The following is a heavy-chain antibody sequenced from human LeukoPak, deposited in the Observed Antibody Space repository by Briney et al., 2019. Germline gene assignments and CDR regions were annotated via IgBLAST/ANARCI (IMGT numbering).Heavy chain of an antibody. J-gene: IGHJ4*02. V-gene: IGHV3-11*01. CDR3: AKGHTYGMI. CDR2: ISSSGTTM. D-gene: IGHD5-18*01. Sequence: GGSLRLSCAASGFTFSDYYMSWIRQTPGKGLEWVSYISSSGTTMEYADSVKGRFTISRDNARDSLYLQMNSLGAEDTAVYYCAKGHTYGMIWGQGTLVTVSS. CDR1: GFTFSDYY.